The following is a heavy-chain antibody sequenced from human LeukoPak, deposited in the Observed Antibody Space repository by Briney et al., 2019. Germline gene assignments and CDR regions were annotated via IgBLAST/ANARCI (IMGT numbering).Heavy chain of an antibody. CDR2: IKQDGSEK. V-gene: IGHV3-7*01. J-gene: IGHJ6*03. CDR1: GFTFSNYW. CDR3: AKGGGSERNYYMDV. D-gene: IGHD3-10*01. Sequence: GGSLRLSCAASGFTFSNYWMSWVRQAPGKGLEWVANIKQDGSEKSYVGSVKGRFTISRDNAKNSLYLQMNSLSAEDTAVYYCAKGGGSERNYYMDVWGKGTTVTVSS.